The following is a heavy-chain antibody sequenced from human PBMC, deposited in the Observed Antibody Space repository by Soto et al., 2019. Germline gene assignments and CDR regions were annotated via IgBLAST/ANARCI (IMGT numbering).Heavy chain of an antibody. V-gene: IGHV4-59*11. CDR3: AAPPRY. Sequence: SETLSLTCTVSGGSISDHYYMWIRQSPGKGLEYIGYIHNGGSTNYNPSLLSRVTISVDTSKNQVSLNLTSVTAADTAVYYCAAPPRYWGQGILVTVSS. D-gene: IGHD6-6*01. J-gene: IGHJ4*02. CDR1: GGSISDHY. CDR2: IHNGGST.